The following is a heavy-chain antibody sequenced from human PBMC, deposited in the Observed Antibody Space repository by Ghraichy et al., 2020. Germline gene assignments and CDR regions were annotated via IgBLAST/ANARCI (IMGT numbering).Heavy chain of an antibody. Sequence: ASVKVSCKASGYTFTSYGISWVRQAPGQGLEWMGWISAYNGNTNYAQKLQGRVTMTTDTSTSTAYMELRSLRSDDTAVYYCARVFPYDSSGYYDYWGQGTLVTVSS. V-gene: IGHV1-18*01. J-gene: IGHJ4*02. CDR3: ARVFPYDSSGYYDY. D-gene: IGHD3-22*01. CDR2: ISAYNGNT. CDR1: GYTFTSYG.